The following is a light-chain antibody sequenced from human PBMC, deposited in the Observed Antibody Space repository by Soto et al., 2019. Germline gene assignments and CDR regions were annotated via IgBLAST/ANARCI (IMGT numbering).Light chain of an antibody. CDR1: QNIIRH. CDR2: AAS. V-gene: IGKV1-39*01. CDR3: QHSYSMPIA. Sequence: DIQMTQSPSSLSASVGDVVTITFRASQNIIRHLNWYQHKPGRAPRLLIYAASTLQSGVPSRFTGSGSGTEFTLTITGLQPEDFATYYCQHSYSMPIAFGQGTRLEIK. J-gene: IGKJ5*01.